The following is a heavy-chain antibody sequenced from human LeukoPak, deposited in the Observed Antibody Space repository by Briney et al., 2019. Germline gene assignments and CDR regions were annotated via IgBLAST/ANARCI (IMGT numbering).Heavy chain of an antibody. Sequence: PGGSLRLSCAASGFTFSSYWMHWVRQAPAKGLEWVSAISGSGGIIYYADSVRGRFTISRDNSKNTLYLQMDSLRAEDTALYYCATRPLPSHYGMDVWGQGTTVTVSS. V-gene: IGHV3-23*01. J-gene: IGHJ6*02. D-gene: IGHD1/OR15-1a*01. CDR1: GFTFSSYW. CDR2: ISGSGGII. CDR3: ATRPLPSHYGMDV.